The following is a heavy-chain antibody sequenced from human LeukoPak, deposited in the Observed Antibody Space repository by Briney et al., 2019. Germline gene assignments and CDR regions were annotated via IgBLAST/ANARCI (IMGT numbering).Heavy chain of an antibody. CDR2: IYYSGST. D-gene: IGHD3-3*01. V-gene: IGHV4-59*01. J-gene: IGHJ6*03. Sequence: PSETLSLTCTVSGGSISSYYWSWIRQPPGKGLEWIGYIYYSGSTNYNPSLKSRVTISVDTSKNQFSLKLSSVTAADTAVYYCASNPVTIFGVVLAERDYYYYMDVWGKGTTVTVSS. CDR1: GGSISSYY. CDR3: ASNPVTIFGVVLAERDYYYYMDV.